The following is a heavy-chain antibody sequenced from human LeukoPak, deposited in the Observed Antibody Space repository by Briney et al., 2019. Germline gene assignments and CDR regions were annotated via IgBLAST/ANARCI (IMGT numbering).Heavy chain of an antibody. D-gene: IGHD3-10*01. CDR1: GFTFSSYA. Sequence: GGSLRLSCAASGFTFSSYAMHWVRQAPGKGLEWVAVISYDGSNKYYADFVKGRFTISRDNSKNTLYLQMNSLRAEDTAVYYCARVGMVRGVIINGYFDYWGQGTLVTVSS. CDR2: ISYDGSNK. CDR3: ARVGMVRGVIINGYFDY. J-gene: IGHJ4*02. V-gene: IGHV3-30*04.